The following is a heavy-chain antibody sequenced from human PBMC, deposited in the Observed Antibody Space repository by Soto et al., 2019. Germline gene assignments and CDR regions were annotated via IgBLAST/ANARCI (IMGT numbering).Heavy chain of an antibody. CDR3: ARFEYSGYDHNFDY. J-gene: IGHJ4*02. V-gene: IGHV3-11*01. CDR2: ISSSGSTI. Sequence: GGSLRLSCAASGFTFSDYYMSWIRQAPGKGLEWVSYISSSGSTIYYADSVKGRFTISRDNAKNSLYLQMNSLRAEDTAVYYCARFEYSGYDHNFDYWGQGTLVTVSS. CDR1: GFTFSDYY. D-gene: IGHD5-12*01.